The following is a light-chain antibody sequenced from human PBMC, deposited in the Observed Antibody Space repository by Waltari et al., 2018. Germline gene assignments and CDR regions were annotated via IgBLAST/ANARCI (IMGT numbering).Light chain of an antibody. CDR3: QTWDSSSYV. Sequence: SYELTQPPSVSVSPGQAVSITCSEKKLGDKYVNWYQQKAGQSPVLVIYEDTKRPSGIPGRLSASNSGNTATLTFSETQAMDEADYYCQTWDSSSYVFGTGTTVTVL. J-gene: IGLJ1*01. V-gene: IGLV3-1*01. CDR2: EDT. CDR1: KLGDKY.